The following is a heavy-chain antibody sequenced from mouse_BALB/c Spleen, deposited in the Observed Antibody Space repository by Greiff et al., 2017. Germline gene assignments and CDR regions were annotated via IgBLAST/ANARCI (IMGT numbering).Heavy chain of an antibody. Sequence: VQLQQSGPQLVRPGASVKISCKASGYSFTSYWMHWVKQRPGQGLEWIGMIDPSDSETRLNQKFKDKATLTVDKSSSTAYMQLSSPTSEDSAVYYCATITTAAWFAYWGQGTTLTVSS. J-gene: IGHJ2*01. CDR2: IDPSDSET. D-gene: IGHD1-2*01. CDR3: ATITTAAWFAY. CDR1: GYSFTSYW. V-gene: IGHV1-74*01.